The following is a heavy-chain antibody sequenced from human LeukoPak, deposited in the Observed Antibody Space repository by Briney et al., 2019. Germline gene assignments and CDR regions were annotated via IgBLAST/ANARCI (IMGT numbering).Heavy chain of an antibody. J-gene: IGHJ4*02. CDR3: ARRGNYHFDY. D-gene: IGHD3-22*01. Sequence: SETLSLTCAVYGGSFSGYYWSWIRQPPGKGLEWIGEINHSGSTNYNPSLKSRVTISVDTSKNQFSLKLTSVTAADTAVYYCARRGNYHFDYWGQGNLVTVSS. CDR1: GGSFSGYY. V-gene: IGHV4-34*01. CDR2: INHSGST.